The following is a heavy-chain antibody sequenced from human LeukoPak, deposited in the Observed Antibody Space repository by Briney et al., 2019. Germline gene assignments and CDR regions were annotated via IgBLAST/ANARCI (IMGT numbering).Heavy chain of an antibody. CDR2: IIPIFGTA. V-gene: IGHV1-69*13. CDR1: GGTFSSYA. CDR3: ARDQSDGDYDY. D-gene: IGHD4-17*01. Sequence: SVKVSCKASGGTFSSYAIRWLRPAPGQGLEWMGGIIPIFGTANYAQKFQGRVTITADESTSTAYMELSSLRSEDTAVYYCARDQSDGDYDYWGQGTLVTVSS. J-gene: IGHJ4*02.